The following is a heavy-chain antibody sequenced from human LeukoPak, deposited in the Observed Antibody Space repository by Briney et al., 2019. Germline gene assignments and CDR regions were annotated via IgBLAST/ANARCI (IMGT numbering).Heavy chain of an antibody. V-gene: IGHV3-30*02. J-gene: IGHJ1*01. CDR2: IRYDGSNK. D-gene: IGHD3-3*01. CDR3: AKTQGYDFWSGYSGAEYFQH. CDR1: GFTFSSYG. Sequence: RSLRLSCAASGFTFSSYGMHWVRQAPGKGLEWVAFIRYDGSNKYYADSVKGRFTISRDNSKNTLYLQMNSLRAEDTAVYYCAKTQGYDFWSGYSGAEYFQHWGQGTLVTVSS.